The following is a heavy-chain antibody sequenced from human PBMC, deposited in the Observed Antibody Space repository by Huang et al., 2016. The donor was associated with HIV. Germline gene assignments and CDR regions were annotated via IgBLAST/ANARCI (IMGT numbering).Heavy chain of an antibody. CDR2: ITCDGSNK. D-gene: IGHD5-12*01. Sequence: QVQLVESGGGVVQPGRSLRLSCAASRFTFSNYAMYGVRQGPGKGVEWVAVITCDGSNKYYADSVKGRFTSSRDNAKNTLYLQMNSLRAEDTAVYYCARDLWLRDLYYYYYMDVWGKGTTVTVSS. V-gene: IGHV3-30-3*01. CDR3: ARDLWLRDLYYYYYMDV. CDR1: RFTFSNYA. J-gene: IGHJ6*03.